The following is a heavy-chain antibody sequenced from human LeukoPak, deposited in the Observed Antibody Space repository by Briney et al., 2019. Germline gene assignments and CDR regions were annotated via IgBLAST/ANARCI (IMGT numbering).Heavy chain of an antibody. CDR2: IRYDGSNK. CDR3: AKDRLIVGATTGFDY. D-gene: IGHD1-26*01. Sequence: GGSLRLSCAASGFTFSSYGMHWVRQAPGKGLEWVAFIRYDGSNKYYADSVKGRFTISRDNSKNTLYLQTNSLRAEDTAVYYCAKDRLIVGATTGFDYWGQGTLVTVSS. V-gene: IGHV3-30*02. J-gene: IGHJ4*02. CDR1: GFTFSSYG.